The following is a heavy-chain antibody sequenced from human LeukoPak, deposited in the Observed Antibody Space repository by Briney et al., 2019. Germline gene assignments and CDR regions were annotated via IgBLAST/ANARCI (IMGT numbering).Heavy chain of an antibody. CDR2: IIPIFGTA. CDR3: ASIPHTMVRGVMGY. V-gene: IGHV1-69*13. J-gene: IGHJ4*02. Sequence: GASVKVSCKASGGTFSSYAISWVRQAPGQGLEWMGGIIPIFGTANYAQKFQGRVTITADESTSTAYMELSSLRSEDTAVYYCASIPHTMVRGVMGYWGQETLVTVSS. D-gene: IGHD3-10*01. CDR1: GGTFSSYA.